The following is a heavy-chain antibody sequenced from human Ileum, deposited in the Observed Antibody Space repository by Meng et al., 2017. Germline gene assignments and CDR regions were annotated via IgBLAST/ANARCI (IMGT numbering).Heavy chain of an antibody. Sequence: QVRRQESGPRLVQPSGTLPPTCAVSGTWWSWVRQPPGKGLEWIGEIFQSGRTNYNPSLKSRVTISIDKSKSQISLQLSAVTAADTAVYSCATSNDRDVYYLGYWGQGTLVTVSS. V-gene: IGHV4-4*02. CDR1: GTW. CDR3: ATSNDRDVYYLGY. J-gene: IGHJ4*02. CDR2: IFQSGRT. D-gene: IGHD3-22*01.